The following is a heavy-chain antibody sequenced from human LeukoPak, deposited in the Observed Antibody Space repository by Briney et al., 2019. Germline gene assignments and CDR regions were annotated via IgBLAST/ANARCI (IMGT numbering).Heavy chain of an antibody. CDR1: GYTFTSYG. Sequence: GASVKVSCKASGYTFTSYGISWVRQAPGQGLEWMGWISAYNSNTNYEQKVQGRVTMTTDTSTSTAYMELRSLRSDDTAMYYCAREYYYGSGSYGMDVWGKGPRSPSPQ. CDR2: ISAYNSNT. CDR3: AREYYYGSGSYGMDV. V-gene: IGHV1-18*04. D-gene: IGHD3-10*01. J-gene: IGHJ6*04.